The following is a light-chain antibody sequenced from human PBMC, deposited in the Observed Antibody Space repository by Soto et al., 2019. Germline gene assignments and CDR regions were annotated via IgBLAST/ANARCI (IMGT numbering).Light chain of an antibody. CDR2: GAA. CDR3: QQYGSSPPFT. CDR1: QSVSSSY. V-gene: IGKV3-20*01. J-gene: IGKJ3*01. Sequence: EIVLTQSPGTLSLSPEERATLSCRASQSVSSSYLAWYHQKPGQAPRLIIYGAATRATGIPDRFSGSGSGTDFTLTISRREPEDFAVYYCQQYGSSPPFTFGPGTKVDIK.